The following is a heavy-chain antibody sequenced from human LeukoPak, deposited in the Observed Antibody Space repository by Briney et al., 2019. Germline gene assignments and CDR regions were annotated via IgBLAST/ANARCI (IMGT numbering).Heavy chain of an antibody. CDR3: ARDPDYGDYGVFDY. V-gene: IGHV3-7*04. CDR2: IKQDGSEK. J-gene: IGHJ4*02. CDR1: GFTFSSYW. Sequence: GGSLRLSCVASGFTFSSYWMSWVRQAPGKGLEWVDNIKQDGSEKYYVDSVKGRFTISRDNAKNSLYLQMNSLRAEDTAVYYCARDPDYGDYGVFDYWGQGTLVTVSS. D-gene: IGHD4-17*01.